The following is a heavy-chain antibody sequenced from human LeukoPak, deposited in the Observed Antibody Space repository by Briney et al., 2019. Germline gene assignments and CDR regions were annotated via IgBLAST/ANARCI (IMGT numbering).Heavy chain of an antibody. V-gene: IGHV3-53*01. CDR1: GFNFNSYW. Sequence: GGSLRLSCAASGFNFNSYWMHWVRQAPGKGLEWVSVIYSGGSTYYADSVKGRFTISRDNSKNTLYLQMNSLRAEDTAVYYCARGRGTYYFDYWGQGTLVTVSS. D-gene: IGHD3-10*01. J-gene: IGHJ4*02. CDR3: ARGRGTYYFDY. CDR2: IYSGGST.